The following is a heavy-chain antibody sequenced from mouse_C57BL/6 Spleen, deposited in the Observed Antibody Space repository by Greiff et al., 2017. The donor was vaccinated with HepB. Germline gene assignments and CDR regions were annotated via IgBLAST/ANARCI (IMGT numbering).Heavy chain of an antibody. J-gene: IGHJ2*01. CDR2: ISSGSSTI. D-gene: IGHD1-1*02. CDR1: GFTFSDYG. CDR3: ARVLTMPYYFDY. Sequence: EVKLMESGGGLVKPGGSLKLSCAASGFTFSDYGMHWVRQAPEKGLEWVAYISSGSSTIYYADTVKGRFTISRDNAKNTLFLQMTSLRSEDTAMYYCARVLTMPYYFDYWGQGTTLTVSS. V-gene: IGHV5-17*01.